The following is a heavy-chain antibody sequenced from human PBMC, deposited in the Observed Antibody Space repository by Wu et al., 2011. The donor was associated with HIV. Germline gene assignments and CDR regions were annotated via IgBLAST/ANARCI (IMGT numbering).Heavy chain of an antibody. CDR1: GYTFTDYN. V-gene: IGHV1-69-2*01. CDR2: VDPEDGET. Sequence: QRVQSGAEVKKPGATVTISCKVSGYTFTDYNTHWVQQAPGKGLEWMGLVDPEDGETIYAEKFQGRVTITADTSTDTTYMELSSLRSEDTAVYYCATSRGYSFGYGDYWGQGTLVTVSS. CDR3: ATSRGYSFGYGDY. J-gene: IGHJ4*02. D-gene: IGHD5-18*01.